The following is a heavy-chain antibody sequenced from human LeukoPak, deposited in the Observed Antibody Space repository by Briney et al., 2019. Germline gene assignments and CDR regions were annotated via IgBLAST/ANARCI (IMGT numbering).Heavy chain of an antibody. V-gene: IGHV3-30-3*01. CDR3: ARVVRDDTSGYYY. Sequence: GGSLRLSCAASGFTFSSFAMHWVRRAPGKGLEWVATISYDRTNKYYADSVKGRFTISRDNSENTLYLQMNSLKIEDTAVYYCARVVRDDTSGYYYWGQGALVTVSS. CDR2: ISYDRTNK. CDR1: GFTFSSFA. J-gene: IGHJ4*02. D-gene: IGHD3-22*01.